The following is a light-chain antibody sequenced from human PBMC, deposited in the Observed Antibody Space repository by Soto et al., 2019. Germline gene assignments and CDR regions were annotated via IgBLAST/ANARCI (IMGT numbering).Light chain of an antibody. CDR2: DVN. CDR1: SSDVGGSNY. J-gene: IGLJ2*01. V-gene: IGLV2-11*01. Sequence: QSALTQPRSVSGSPGQSVTISCIGTSSDVGGSNYVSWYQQHAGKAPRLMIYDVNKRPSGVPDRISGSKSDNTASLTISGLQAEDEADYYCCSYGGRDTYVIFGGGTKVTVL. CDR3: CSYGGRDTYVI.